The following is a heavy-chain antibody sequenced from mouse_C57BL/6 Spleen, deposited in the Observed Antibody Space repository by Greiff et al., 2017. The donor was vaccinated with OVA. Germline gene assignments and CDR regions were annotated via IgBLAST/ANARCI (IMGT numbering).Heavy chain of an antibody. V-gene: IGHV5-9-1*02. CDR3: TRAPIGKGYFDY. J-gene: IGHJ2*01. CDR2: ISSGGDYI. CDR1: GFTFSSYA. D-gene: IGHD3-1*01. Sequence: EVKVEESGEGLVKPGGSLKLSCAASGFTFSSYAMSWVRQTPEKRLEWVAYISSGGDYIYYADTVQGRFTISRYNARNTLYLQMSSLKSEDTAMYYCTRAPIGKGYFDYWGQGTTLTVSS.